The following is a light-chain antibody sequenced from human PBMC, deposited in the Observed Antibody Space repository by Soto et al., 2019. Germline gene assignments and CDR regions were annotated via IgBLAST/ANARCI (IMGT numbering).Light chain of an antibody. J-gene: IGKJ1*01. CDR3: QKYNSDPWT. CDR2: AAS. Sequence: DIQMTQSPSSLSASVGDRVTITCRASQGISNYVAWYQQKPGKVPKLLIYAASTLQSGVPSRFSGSGSGTDLTLSIISLQPEDVASYYCQKYNSDPWTFGQGTTVEIK. V-gene: IGKV1-27*01. CDR1: QGISNY.